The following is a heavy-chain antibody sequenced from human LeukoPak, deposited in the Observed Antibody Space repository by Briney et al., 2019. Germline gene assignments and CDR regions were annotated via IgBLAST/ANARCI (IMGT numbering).Heavy chain of an antibody. CDR2: ISASGGST. V-gene: IGHV3-23*01. CDR1: GFTFSSYA. J-gene: IGHJ4*02. D-gene: IGHD3-10*01. CDR3: AREVPDTGKAFHY. Sequence: PGGSLRLSCAVSGFTFSSYAKNWVRQAPGKGLQWVSTISASGGSTYYADPVKGRFTISRDNSKNTLYLQMNSLRVEDTAVYYCAREVPDTGKAFHYWGQGTLVTVSS.